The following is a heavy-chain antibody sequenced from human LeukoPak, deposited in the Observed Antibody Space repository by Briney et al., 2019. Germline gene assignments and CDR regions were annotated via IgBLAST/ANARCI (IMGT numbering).Heavy chain of an antibody. CDR3: AKKQGGIIVATTLHYYYGMDV. J-gene: IGHJ6*02. D-gene: IGHD5-12*01. CDR1: GFTFSSYA. Sequence: GGSLRLSCAASGFTFSSYAMSWVRQAPGEGLEWVSAISGSGGSTYYADSVKGRFTISRDNSTNTLYLQMNSLRAEDTAVYYCAKKQGGIIVATTLHYYYGMDVWGQGTTVTVSS. CDR2: ISGSGGST. V-gene: IGHV3-23*01.